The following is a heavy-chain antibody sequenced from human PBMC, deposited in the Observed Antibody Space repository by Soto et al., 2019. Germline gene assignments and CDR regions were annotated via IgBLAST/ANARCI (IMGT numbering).Heavy chain of an antibody. Sequence: GASVKVSRKASGGTFSSYAISWVRQAPGQGLEWMGGIIPIFGTANYAQKFQGRVTITADESTSTAYMELSSLRSEDTAVYYCARERYDFWSGYSHDYYYYGMDVWGQGTTVTVSS. V-gene: IGHV1-69*13. J-gene: IGHJ6*02. D-gene: IGHD3-3*01. CDR1: GGTFSSYA. CDR2: IIPIFGTA. CDR3: ARERYDFWSGYSHDYYYYGMDV.